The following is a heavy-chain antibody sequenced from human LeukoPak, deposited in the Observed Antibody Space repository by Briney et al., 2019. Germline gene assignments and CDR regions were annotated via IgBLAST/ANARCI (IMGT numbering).Heavy chain of an antibody. Sequence: SVKVSCKASGYTFTSYAMHWVRQAPGQRLEWMGWINAGNGNTKYSQKFQGRVTITRDTSASTAYMELSSLRSEDTAVYYCARDQRVYDSSGYPDYWGQGTLVTVSS. CDR3: ARDQRVYDSSGYPDY. V-gene: IGHV1-3*01. J-gene: IGHJ4*02. CDR2: INAGNGNT. D-gene: IGHD3-22*01. CDR1: GYTFTSYA.